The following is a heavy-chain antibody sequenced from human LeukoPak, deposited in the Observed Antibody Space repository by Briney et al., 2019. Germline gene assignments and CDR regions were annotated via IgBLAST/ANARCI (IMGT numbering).Heavy chain of an antibody. Sequence: GGSLRLSCTASAFTFGDYAMSWVRQAPGKGLEWVAVISYDGSNKYYADSVKGRFTISRDNSKNTLYLQMNSLRAEDTAVYYCARDLNGDGDYWGQGTLVTVSS. CDR1: AFTFGDYA. D-gene: IGHD2-21*02. V-gene: IGHV3-30-3*01. CDR2: ISYDGSNK. J-gene: IGHJ4*02. CDR3: ARDLNGDGDY.